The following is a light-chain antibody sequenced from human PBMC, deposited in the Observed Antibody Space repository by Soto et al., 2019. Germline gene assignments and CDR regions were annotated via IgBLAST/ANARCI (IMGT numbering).Light chain of an antibody. J-gene: IGKJ2*01. V-gene: IGKV4-1*01. CDR3: QQYYGTPYT. CDR1: QTVFYSANNRNY. Sequence: DIVMTQSPDSLAVSLGERATIHCKSSQTVFYSANNRNYLAWYQQKPGQPPKLLLYRASIRESGVPDRFRGSGSGTDFTLTISSLQAEDVAVYYCQQYYGTPYTFGQGTKLEI. CDR2: RAS.